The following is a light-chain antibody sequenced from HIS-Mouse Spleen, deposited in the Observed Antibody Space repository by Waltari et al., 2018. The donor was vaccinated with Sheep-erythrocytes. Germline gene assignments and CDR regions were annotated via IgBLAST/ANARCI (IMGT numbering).Light chain of an antibody. CDR2: EGS. CDR1: SSYVGSYNL. Sequence: QSALTQPASVSGSPGQSITISCTGTSSYVGSYNLVSWYQQHPVKPPKLMIYEGSKRPSGVSNRCSGSKAGKTASLTISGRQAEDEADYYCCSYAGSSTPWVFGGGTKLTVL. J-gene: IGLJ3*02. CDR3: CSYAGSSTPWV. V-gene: IGLV2-23*01.